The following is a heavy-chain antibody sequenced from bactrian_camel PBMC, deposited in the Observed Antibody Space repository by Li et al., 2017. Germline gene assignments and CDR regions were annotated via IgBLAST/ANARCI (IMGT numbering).Heavy chain of an antibody. J-gene: IGHJ2*01. Sequence: HVQLVESGGGLVQPGGSLRLSCAASGFTFTFGVYWLYWIRQAPGKGLEWVSTISSASDTYYADSVKGRFTISRDNAKKTVDLQMNNLKFEDTAVYYCAADYSALPDLSRGSETKEDRWWGGGFSKFGARAPRSPSP. D-gene: IGHD7*01. CDR2: ISSASDT. CDR1: GFTFTFGVYW. CDR3: AADYSALPDLSRGSETKEDRWWGGGFSK. V-gene: IGHV3S1*01.